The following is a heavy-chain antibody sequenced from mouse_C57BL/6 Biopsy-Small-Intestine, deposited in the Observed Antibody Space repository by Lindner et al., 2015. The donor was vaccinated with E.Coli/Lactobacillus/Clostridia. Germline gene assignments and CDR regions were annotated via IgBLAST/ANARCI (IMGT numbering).Heavy chain of an antibody. D-gene: IGHD4-1*01. V-gene: IGHV1-39*01. Sequence: VQLQESGAELVKPGTSVKISCKASGYSFTGYNMNWVMQSHGKSLEWIGNINPYYGTTTYNQNFKGKATLTVDKSSSTAYMQLNSLTSEDSAVYYCARGGNWDVYYAMDYWGSRNLSHRLL. CDR3: ARGGNWDVYYAMDY. CDR1: GYSFTGYN. J-gene: IGHJ4*01. CDR2: INPYYGTT.